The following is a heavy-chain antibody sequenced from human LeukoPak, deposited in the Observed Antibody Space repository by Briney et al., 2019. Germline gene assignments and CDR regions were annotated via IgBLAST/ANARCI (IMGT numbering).Heavy chain of an antibody. Sequence: GGSLRLSCVASGFTFSTYSMNWVRQAPGKGLEWVSSFSRSSSYIYYADSVKGRFTISRDNAKNSLYLRMNSLRAEDTAVYYCARALYRGYYFDYWGQGTLVTVSS. CDR3: ARALYRGYYFDY. CDR2: FSRSSSYI. D-gene: IGHD3-16*01. J-gene: IGHJ4*02. CDR1: GFTFSTYS. V-gene: IGHV3-21*01.